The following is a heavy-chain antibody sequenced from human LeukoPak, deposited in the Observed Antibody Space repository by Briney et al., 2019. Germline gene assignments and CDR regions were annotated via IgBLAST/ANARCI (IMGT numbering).Heavy chain of an antibody. CDR2: IYYSGST. V-gene: IGHV4-61*08. J-gene: IGHJ4*02. CDR3: AIVIEGYCTNGVCPPPLFDY. CDR1: GGSISSSGYF. Sequence: SETLSLTCTVSGGSISSSGYFWGWIRQPPGKGLEWSGYIYYSGSTNYDPSLKSRVTISVDTSKNQFSLKLSSVTAADTAGYYCAIVIEGYCTNGVCPPPLFDYWGQGTLVTVSS. D-gene: IGHD2-8*01.